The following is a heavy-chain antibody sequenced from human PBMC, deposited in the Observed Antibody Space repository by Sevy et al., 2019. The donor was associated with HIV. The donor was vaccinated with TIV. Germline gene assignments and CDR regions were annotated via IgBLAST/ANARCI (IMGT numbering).Heavy chain of an antibody. CDR1: GYTFTTCD. J-gene: IGHJ6*02. Sequence: ASVKVSCAAFGYTFTTCDINWVRQAPGQGLEWMGWMSPNTGATGFAQKFQGRVTLTRNKSITTAYMELSSLTYEDTAIYYCARGGNGDFWSYEYYYYGMDVWGQGTTVTVSS. V-gene: IGHV1-8*01. D-gene: IGHD3-3*01. CDR2: MSPNTGAT. CDR3: ARGGNGDFWSYEYYYYGMDV.